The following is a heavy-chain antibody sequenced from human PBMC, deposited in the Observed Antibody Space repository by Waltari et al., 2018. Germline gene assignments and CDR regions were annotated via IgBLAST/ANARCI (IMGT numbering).Heavy chain of an antibody. CDR3: ARYRGIAVAVNWYFDL. D-gene: IGHD6-19*01. J-gene: IGHJ2*01. V-gene: IGHV4-34*01. CDR2: INHSGST. Sequence: QVQLQQWGAGLLKPSETLSLTCAVYGGSFSGYYWSWIRQPPGKGLEWIGEINHSGSTNYNPSLKSRVTISVDTSKNQFSLKLSSVTAADTAVYYCARYRGIAVAVNWYFDLWGRGTLVTVSS. CDR1: GGSFSGYY.